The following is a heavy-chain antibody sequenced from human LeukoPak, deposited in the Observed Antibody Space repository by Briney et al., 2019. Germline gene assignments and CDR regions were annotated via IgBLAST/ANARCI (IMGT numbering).Heavy chain of an antibody. CDR3: ARARGLRSSWYSWFDP. D-gene: IGHD6-13*01. CDR1: GFTVSTHY. CDR2: IYSGGNT. J-gene: IGHJ5*02. V-gene: IGHV3-53*01. Sequence: PGGSLRLSCAASGFTVSTHYVTWVRQTPGKGLEWVSVIYSGGNTYYADSVKGRFTISRDNSKNTVYLQMNSLRAEDTAVYYCARARGLRSSWYSWFDPWGQGTLVTVSS.